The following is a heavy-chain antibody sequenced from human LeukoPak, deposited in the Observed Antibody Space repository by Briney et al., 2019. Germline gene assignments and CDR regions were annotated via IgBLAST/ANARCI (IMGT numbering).Heavy chain of an antibody. CDR1: GFTFSSYW. V-gene: IGHV3-7*01. D-gene: IGHD2-15*01. CDR2: IKQDGSEK. J-gene: IGHJ6*02. CDR3: ARTVVVAATPYYYYGMDV. Sequence: GGSLRLSCAASGFTFSSYWMSWVRQAPGKGLEWVANIKQDGSEKYYVDSVKGRFTISRDNAKNSLYLQMNSLRAEDTAVYYCARTVVVAATPYYYYGMDVWGQGTTVTVSS.